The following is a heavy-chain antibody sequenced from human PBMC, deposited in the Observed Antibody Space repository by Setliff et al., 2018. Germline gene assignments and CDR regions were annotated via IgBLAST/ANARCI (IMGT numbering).Heavy chain of an antibody. CDR3: ATFRGYTYGYDY. D-gene: IGHD5-18*01. CDR1: GFTFKTYS. J-gene: IGHJ4*02. CDR2: ISGYNSNT. Sequence: ASVKVSCKASGFTFKTYSFSWIRQAPGQGLEWVGWISGYNSNTIYAQNFQGRVTMTTDASTNTAYMELRSLGSDDTADYYCATFRGYTYGYDYWGQGTLVTVSS. V-gene: IGHV1-18*01.